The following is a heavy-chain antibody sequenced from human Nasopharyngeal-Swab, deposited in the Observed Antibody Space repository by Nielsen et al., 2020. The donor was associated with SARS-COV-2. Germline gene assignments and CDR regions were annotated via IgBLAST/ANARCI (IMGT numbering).Heavy chain of an antibody. CDR2: IYPGDSDT. D-gene: IGHD3-22*01. CDR3: ARTAIEGGYYRGDAFDI. J-gene: IGHJ3*02. V-gene: IGHV5-51*01. Sequence: ESLKISCKGSGYRFLSHWVGWVRQMPGKGPEWMGIIYPGDSDTRYSPSFQGQATISADKSINTAYLQWSSLTASDTAVYYCARTAIEGGYYRGDAFDIWGQGTMVTVSS. CDR1: GYRFLSHW.